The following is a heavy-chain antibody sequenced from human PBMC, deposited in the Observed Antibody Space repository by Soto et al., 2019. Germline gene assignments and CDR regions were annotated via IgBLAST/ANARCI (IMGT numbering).Heavy chain of an antibody. D-gene: IGHD2-2*01. CDR3: ARHTSHFVVVPAAKTNYYGMDV. V-gene: IGHV5-10-1*01. J-gene: IGHJ6*04. CDR1: GYSFTSYW. CDR2: IDPSDSYT. Sequence: GESLKISCKGSGYSFTSYWISWVRQMPGKGLEWMGRIDPSDSYTNYSPSFQGHVTISADKSISTAYLQWSSLKASDTAMYYCARHTSHFVVVPAAKTNYYGMDVGGKGTTVTVPS.